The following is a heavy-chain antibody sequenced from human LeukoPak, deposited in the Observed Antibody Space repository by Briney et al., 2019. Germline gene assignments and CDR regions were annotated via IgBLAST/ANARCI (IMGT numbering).Heavy chain of an antibody. J-gene: IGHJ5*02. CDR1: GFTFSDYY. CDR3: ARARDGHINNWFDP. CDR2: ISSSSSDT. D-gene: IGHD5-24*01. Sequence: PGGSLRLSCAASGFTFSDYYMSWLRQAPGKGLEWVSYISSSSSDTHYADSVKGRFTISRDNAKNSLYLQMNSLRVEDTAVYYCARARDGHINNWFDPWGQGTLVTVSS. V-gene: IGHV3-11*06.